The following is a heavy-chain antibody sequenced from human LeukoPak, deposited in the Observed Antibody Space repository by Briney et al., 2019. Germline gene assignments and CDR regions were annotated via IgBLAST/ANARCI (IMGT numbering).Heavy chain of an antibody. CDR2: IYYSGST. V-gene: IGHV4-59*01. J-gene: IGHJ5*02. CDR3: ARGRDGYGDNWFDP. D-gene: IGHD5-24*01. CDR1: GGSISSYY. Sequence: KPSETLSLTCTVSGGSISSYYWSWIRQHPGKGLEWIGYIYYSGSTNYNPSLKSRVTISVDTSKNQFSLKLSSVTAADTAVYYCARGRDGYGDNWFDPWGQGTLVTVSP.